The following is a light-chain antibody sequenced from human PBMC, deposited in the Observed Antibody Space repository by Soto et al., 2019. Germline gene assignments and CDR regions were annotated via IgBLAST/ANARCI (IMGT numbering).Light chain of an antibody. CDR3: QQYYTTPYT. Sequence: DIVMTQSPDSLAVSLGERATFNCKSSQTLLYSSNNKNYLAWYQQKPGQPPKVIIYWASTRNSGVPDRFSGSGSGTDSSLTISSLQAEDVAVYYCQQYYTTPYTFGQGTKLEIK. J-gene: IGKJ2*01. V-gene: IGKV4-1*01. CDR1: QTLLYSSNNKNY. CDR2: WAS.